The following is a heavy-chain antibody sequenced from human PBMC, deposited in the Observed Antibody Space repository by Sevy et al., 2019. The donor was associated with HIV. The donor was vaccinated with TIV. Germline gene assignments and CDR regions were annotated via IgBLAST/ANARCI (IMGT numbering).Heavy chain of an antibody. CDR1: GYTLTEFS. CDR2: FDPEDDER. D-gene: IGHD3-22*01. Sequence: ASVKVSCKVSGYTLTEFSMHWVRQAPGKGLEWMGTFDPEDDERIYAQKFQGRVTMTEDTSTDPAYMELSSLRPEDTAVYYCATTRDYYENSGSPFDYWGQGGLVTVSS. J-gene: IGHJ4*02. V-gene: IGHV1-24*01. CDR3: ATTRDYYENSGSPFDY.